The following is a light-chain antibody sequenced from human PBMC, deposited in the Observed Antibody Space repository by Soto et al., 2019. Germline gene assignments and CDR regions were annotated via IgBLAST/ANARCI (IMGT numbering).Light chain of an antibody. CDR1: QSVLFANSKNY. V-gene: IGKV4-1*01. CDR3: QQYYSTPWA. Sequence: DIVMTQSPDSLAVSLGERATINCKSSQSVLFANSKNYLAWYQQKPGESPKLLIYWASTRESGVPDRFSGSGFGTDFTLTISSLQTEDVAVYYCQQYYSTPWAFGQGTKVEIK. CDR2: WAS. J-gene: IGKJ1*01.